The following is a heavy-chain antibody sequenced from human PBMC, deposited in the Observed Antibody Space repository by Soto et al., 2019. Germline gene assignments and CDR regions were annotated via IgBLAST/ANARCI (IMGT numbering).Heavy chain of an antibody. D-gene: IGHD3-10*01. CDR3: ARGGYYGSAPAFDI. CDR1: GYTFTGYY. Sequence: GASVKVSCKASGYTFTGYYVHWVRQAPGQGLEWMGRIIPILGIANYAQKFQGRVTITADKSTSTAYMELSSLRSEDTAVYYCARGGYYGSAPAFDIWGQGTMVTVSS. CDR2: IIPILGIA. V-gene: IGHV1-69*04. J-gene: IGHJ3*02.